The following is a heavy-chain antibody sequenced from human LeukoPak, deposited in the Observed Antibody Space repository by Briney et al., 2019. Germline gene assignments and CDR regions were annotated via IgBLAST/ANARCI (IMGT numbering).Heavy chain of an antibody. Sequence: SSETLSLTCAVYGGSFSGYYWSWIRQPPGKGLEWIGEINHSGSTNYNTSLKSRVTISVDTSKNQFSLKLSSVTAADTAVYYCARVRRYYYDSSGYYYGRWYFDYWGQGTLVTVSS. D-gene: IGHD3-22*01. J-gene: IGHJ4*02. CDR2: INHSGST. CDR1: GGSFSGYY. CDR3: ARVRRYYYDSSGYYYGRWYFDY. V-gene: IGHV4-34*01.